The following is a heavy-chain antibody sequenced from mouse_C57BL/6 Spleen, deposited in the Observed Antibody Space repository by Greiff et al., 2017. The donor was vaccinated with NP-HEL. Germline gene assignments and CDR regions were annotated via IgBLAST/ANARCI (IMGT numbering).Heavy chain of an antibody. Sequence: VQLQQSGAELVKPGASVKLSCKASGYTFTSYWMHWVKQRPGRGLEWIGRIDPNSGGTKYNEKFKSKATLTVDKPSSTAYMQLSSLTSEDSAVYYCARGLRSNYYYFDYWGQGTTLTVSS. J-gene: IGHJ2*01. V-gene: IGHV1-72*01. CDR2: IDPNSGGT. D-gene: IGHD2-2*01. CDR3: ARGLRSNYYYFDY. CDR1: GYTFTSYW.